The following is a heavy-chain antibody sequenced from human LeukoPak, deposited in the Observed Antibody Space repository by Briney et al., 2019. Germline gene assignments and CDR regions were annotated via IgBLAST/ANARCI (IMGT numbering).Heavy chain of an antibody. J-gene: IGHJ3*02. Sequence: SETLSLTCTVSGGSISSTNYYWGWIRQPPGKGLEWIGSIYYSGSTYYNPSLKSRVTISVDTSKNQFSLKLSSVTAADTAVYYCARGPYSGSYYSVNAFDIWGQGTMVTVSS. D-gene: IGHD1-26*01. CDR1: GGSISSTNYY. CDR3: ARGPYSGSYYSVNAFDI. V-gene: IGHV4-39*07. CDR2: IYYSGST.